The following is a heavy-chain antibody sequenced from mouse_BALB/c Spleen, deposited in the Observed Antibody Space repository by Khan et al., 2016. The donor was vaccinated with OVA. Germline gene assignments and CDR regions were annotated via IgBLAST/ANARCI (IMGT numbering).Heavy chain of an antibody. CDR2: ISYSGSI. Sequence: EVQLQESGPGLVKPSQSLSLTCTVTGYSITSDYAWNWIRQFPGNKLVWMGYISYSGSISYTPSLKSRISITRDTSKNQFFLQLSSVTTEDTATYYCTGGRAYWGQGTLVTVSA. J-gene: IGHJ3*01. CDR1: GYSITSDYA. CDR3: TGGRAY. D-gene: IGHD3-3*01. V-gene: IGHV3-2*02.